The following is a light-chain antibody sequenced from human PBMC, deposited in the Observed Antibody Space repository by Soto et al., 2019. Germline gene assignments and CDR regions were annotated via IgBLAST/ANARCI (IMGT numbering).Light chain of an antibody. CDR2: GAS. V-gene: IGKV3-15*01. CDR1: QSLSSD. Sequence: EIVMTQPPATLSVSPGERATLPRRASQSLSSDLAWYQQKVGQAPRLLIYGASTRATGIPARYSGSGSGTEFNFTISSLQSEDFAVYYCQQYNKWPRTFGQGTKVDIK. CDR3: QQYNKWPRT. J-gene: IGKJ1*01.